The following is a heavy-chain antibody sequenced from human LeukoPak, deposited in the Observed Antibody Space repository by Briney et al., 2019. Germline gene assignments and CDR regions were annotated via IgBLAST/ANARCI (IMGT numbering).Heavy chain of an antibody. CDR2: IRYSEST. Sequence: SETLSLTCTVSGGSISSSSYYWGWIRQPPGKGLEWIGSIRYSESTYYNPSLKSRVTISVDTSKNQFSLKLSSVTAADTAVYYCADYDFWSGFYYMDVWGKGTTVTVSS. V-gene: IGHV4-39*01. CDR1: GGSISSSSYY. CDR3: ADYDFWSGFYYMDV. J-gene: IGHJ6*03. D-gene: IGHD3-3*01.